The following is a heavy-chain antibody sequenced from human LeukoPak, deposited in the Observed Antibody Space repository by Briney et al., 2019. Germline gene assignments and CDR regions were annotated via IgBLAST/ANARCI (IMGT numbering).Heavy chain of an antibody. V-gene: IGHV3-30-3*01. CDR1: GFTLSSYA. J-gene: IGHJ1*01. CDR2: ISYDGSNK. CDR3: YGANAEH. Sequence: GRSLRLSCAASGFTLSSYAMHWVPHTPRNRPNSAAAISYDGSNKHYADSVKGRFTISRDNSKNTMYLQMNSLRAEDTAVYYCYGANAEHWGQGTLVTVSS. D-gene: IGHD4-23*01.